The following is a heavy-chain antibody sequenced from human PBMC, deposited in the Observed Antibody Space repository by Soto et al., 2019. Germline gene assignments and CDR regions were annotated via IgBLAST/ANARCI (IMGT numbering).Heavy chain of an antibody. D-gene: IGHD6-13*01. Sequence: SETLSLTCTVSGGSISTSDYYWSWIRQHPVRGLEWIGYVYVSGDTLYNPSLESRVVISVETSENRFSLKLTSVTAADTAVYYWARAASRTWGWHFDCWGRGTLVTASS. CDR1: GGSISTSDYY. CDR3: ARAASRTWGWHFDC. V-gene: IGHV4-31*03. J-gene: IGHJ2*01. CDR2: VYVSGDT.